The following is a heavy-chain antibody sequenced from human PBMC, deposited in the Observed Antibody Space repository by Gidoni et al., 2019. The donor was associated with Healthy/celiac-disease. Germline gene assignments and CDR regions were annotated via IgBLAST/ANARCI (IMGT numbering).Heavy chain of an antibody. D-gene: IGHD6-19*01. Sequence: QVQLQQCGAGLLKPSESLSLTCTVYGGSFSGYYCSWIRPPPGKGLEWIGEINHSGSNNYNPSLKSRVNISVDTSKNQFSMKMSSVTAADTAVYYCARGRRSGPIDYWGQGTLVSVSS. V-gene: IGHV4-34*01. CDR1: GGSFSGYY. CDR3: ARGRRSGPIDY. CDR2: INHSGSN. J-gene: IGHJ4*02.